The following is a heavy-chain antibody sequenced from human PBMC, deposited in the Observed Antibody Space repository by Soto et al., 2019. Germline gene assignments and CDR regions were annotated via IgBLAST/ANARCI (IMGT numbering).Heavy chain of an antibody. D-gene: IGHD2-21*01. CDR2: IWYDGSNK. Sequence: XGSLRLSCAASGFTFSSYGMHWVRQAPGKGLEWVAVIWYDGSNKYYADSVKGRFTISRDNSKNTLYLQMNSLRAEDTAVYYCERDVDSYFDYWGQGTLVTVPS. J-gene: IGHJ4*02. V-gene: IGHV3-33*01. CDR1: GFTFSSYG. CDR3: ERDVDSYFDY.